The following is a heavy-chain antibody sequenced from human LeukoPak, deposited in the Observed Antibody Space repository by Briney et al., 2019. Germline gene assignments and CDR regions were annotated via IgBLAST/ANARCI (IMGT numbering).Heavy chain of an antibody. J-gene: IGHJ4*02. CDR2: VHLSGAT. D-gene: IGHD3-16*01. CDR3: ARRTSKGDFDH. CDR1: GGSIMTTNW. Sequence: SGTLSLTCAVSGGSIMTTNWWSWVRQPPGKGLEWIGEVHLSGATNHNPSLESRASMSIDTSKNQMSLKLTSVTAADTAVYYCARRTSKGDFDHWGQGTLVTVSS. V-gene: IGHV4-4*02.